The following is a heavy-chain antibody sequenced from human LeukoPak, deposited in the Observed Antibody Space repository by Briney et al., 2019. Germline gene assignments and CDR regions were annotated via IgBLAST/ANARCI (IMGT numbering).Heavy chain of an antibody. Sequence: GESLKISCKGSGYSFTSYWIGWVRQMPGKGLEWMGIIYPGDSDTRYSPSFQGQVTISADKSISTAYPQWSSLKASDTAMYYCARHPRVGYCSGGSCPGRYFDYWGQGTLVTVSS. CDR2: IYPGDSDT. V-gene: IGHV5-51*01. D-gene: IGHD2-15*01. CDR1: GYSFTSYW. J-gene: IGHJ4*02. CDR3: ARHPRVGYCSGGSCPGRYFDY.